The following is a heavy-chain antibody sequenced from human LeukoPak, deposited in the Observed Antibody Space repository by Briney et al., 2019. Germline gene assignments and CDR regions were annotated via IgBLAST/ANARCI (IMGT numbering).Heavy chain of an antibody. Sequence: SETLSLTCTVSGYSLSNDYYWAWIRQPPGRGLEWIGTIHHSGSTYYNPSLKSRVTMSVDTSKNQFSLRLTSVTAADTATYYCARGLAWELLVPFDFWGQGTLVTVSS. CDR3: ARGLAWELLVPFDF. CDR2: IHHSGST. J-gene: IGHJ4*02. CDR1: GYSLSNDYY. V-gene: IGHV4-38-2*02. D-gene: IGHD1-26*01.